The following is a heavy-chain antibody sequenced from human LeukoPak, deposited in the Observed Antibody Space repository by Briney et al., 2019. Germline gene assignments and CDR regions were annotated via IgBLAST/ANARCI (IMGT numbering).Heavy chain of an antibody. Sequence: PGGSLRLSCAASGFTFSSYSMNWVRQAPGKGLEWVSSISSSSSYIYYADSAKGRFTISRDNAKNSLYLQMNSLRADDTAVYYCARSTRAIAFDIWGQGTMVTVSS. V-gene: IGHV3-21*01. CDR1: GFTFSSYS. CDR3: ARSTRAIAFDI. J-gene: IGHJ3*02. CDR2: ISSSSSYI. D-gene: IGHD2-2*01.